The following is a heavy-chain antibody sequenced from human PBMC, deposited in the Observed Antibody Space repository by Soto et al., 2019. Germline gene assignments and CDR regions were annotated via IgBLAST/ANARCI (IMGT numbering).Heavy chain of an antibody. CDR2: IYPGDSDT. V-gene: IGHV5-51*01. J-gene: IGHJ6*02. D-gene: IGHD3-3*01. CDR1: GYKVSTWHNFTCYW. Sequence: GESLKISCVGSGYKVSTWHNFTCYWIAWVRQMPGEGLEWMGIIYPGDSDTRYSPSFQGQVTISADKSINSVYLQWSSLKASDTATYYCARLGFNYDFLSGYYNVHHYHGIDVWVQGTTVTVSS. CDR3: ARLGFNYDFLSGYYNVHHYHGIDV.